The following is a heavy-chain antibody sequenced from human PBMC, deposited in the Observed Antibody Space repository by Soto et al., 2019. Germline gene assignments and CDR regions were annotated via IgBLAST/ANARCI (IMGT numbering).Heavy chain of an antibody. V-gene: IGHV3-23*01. Sequence: VGSLRLSCAASGFAFNDFAMNWVRQAPGKGPEWLSTISGSGDKTFHSDSVKGRFNISRDNSNNKMFLQMNSLRAEDTAIYYCAKGASHAPFEKWGRGTLVTVSS. CDR2: ISGSGDKT. CDR3: AKGASHAPFEK. CDR1: GFAFNDFA. J-gene: IGHJ4*02.